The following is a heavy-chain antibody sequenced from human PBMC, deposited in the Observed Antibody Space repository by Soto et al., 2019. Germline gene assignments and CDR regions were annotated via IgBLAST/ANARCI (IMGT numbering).Heavy chain of an antibody. CDR1: GFTFSNAW. D-gene: IGHD3-22*01. V-gene: IGHV3-15*01. J-gene: IGHJ4*02. CDR2: IKSKTDGGTT. Sequence: GGSLRLSCAASGFTFSNAWMSWVRQAPGKGLEWGGGIKSKTDGGTTDYAAPVKGRFTISRDDSKNTLYLQMNRLKTEDTAVYYYTTDYYDSSPDGYWGQGTLVTVSS. CDR3: TTDYYDSSPDGY.